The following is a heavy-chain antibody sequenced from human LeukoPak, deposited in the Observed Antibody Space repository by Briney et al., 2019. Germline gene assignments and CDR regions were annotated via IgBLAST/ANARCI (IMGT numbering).Heavy chain of an antibody. V-gene: IGHV3-72*01. CDR1: GFSLSDHY. CDR3: VRNHRHWFDP. Sequence: GGSLRLSCAASGFSLSDHYMDWVRQAPGQGPESNGHIRNAGDGYTTEYAASVKGRFTVSRDDSKNSLYLQMNSLKPEDTAVYYCVRNHRHWFDPWGQGTLVTVSS. CDR2: IRNAGDGYTT. J-gene: IGHJ5*02.